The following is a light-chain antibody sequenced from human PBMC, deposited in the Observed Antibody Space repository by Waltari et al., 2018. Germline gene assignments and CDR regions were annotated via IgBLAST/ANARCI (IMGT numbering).Light chain of an antibody. J-gene: IGKJ2*01. CDR2: KAS. CDR3: QQYDSYQYA. V-gene: IGKV1-5*03. CDR1: ESVNRH. Sequence: IQVTQSPSTLSASVGDRVNITCRTSESVNRHLAWYQQKPGRAPNLLIYKASTLENGAPSKFSGSGSGTEFSLTITNLQRDDFATYFRQQYDSYQYAFGPGTKLESK.